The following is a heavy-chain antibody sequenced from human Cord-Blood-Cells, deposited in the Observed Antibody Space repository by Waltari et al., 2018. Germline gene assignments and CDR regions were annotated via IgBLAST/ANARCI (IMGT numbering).Heavy chain of an antibody. D-gene: IGHD2-15*01. CDR1: GYIFTSYA. Sequence: QVQLVQSGAEVKKPGASVKVSCKASGYIFTSYAMHWVRQAPGQRLEWMGWINAGNGNTKYSQKFQGRVTITRDTSASTAYMELSSLRSEDTAVYYCARDLTPNTLGYCSGGSCYYYYYGMDVWGQGTTVTVSS. CDR3: ARDLTPNTLGYCSGGSCYYYYYGMDV. J-gene: IGHJ6*02. V-gene: IGHV1-3*01. CDR2: INAGNGNT.